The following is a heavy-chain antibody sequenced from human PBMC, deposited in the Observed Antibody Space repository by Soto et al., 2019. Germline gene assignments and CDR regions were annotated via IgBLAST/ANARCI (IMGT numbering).Heavy chain of an antibody. D-gene: IGHD1-26*01. J-gene: IGHJ4*02. Sequence: QVQLVQSGAEVKKPGSSVKVSCKASGGTFSSYAISWVRQAPGQGLEWMGGIIPIFGTANYAQKFQGRVTITADESTSKAYRELSSLRSEATAVYDCARDLGPNSGPDDDYWGQGTLVTVSS. CDR3: ARDLGPNSGPDDDY. CDR2: IIPIFGTA. CDR1: GGTFSSYA. V-gene: IGHV1-69*01.